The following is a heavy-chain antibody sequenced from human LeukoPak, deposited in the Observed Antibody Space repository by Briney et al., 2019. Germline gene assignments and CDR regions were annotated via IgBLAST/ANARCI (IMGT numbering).Heavy chain of an antibody. CDR1: GFTFSSYA. CDR3: VKEGYGTTWNADFDY. CDR2: ISGSGDKT. J-gene: IGHJ4*02. D-gene: IGHD6-13*01. V-gene: IGHV3-23*01. Sequence: GGSLRLSCAVSGFTFSSYAMSWVRQAPGKGLEWVSAISGSGDKTIYPDSVKGRFTICRDNYKKRLYLLMNSLRAEDASVYYCVKEGYGTTWNADFDYWGQGTLVTVSS.